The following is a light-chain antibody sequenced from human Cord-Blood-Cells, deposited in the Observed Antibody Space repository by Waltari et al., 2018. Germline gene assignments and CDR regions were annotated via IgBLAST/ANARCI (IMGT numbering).Light chain of an antibody. V-gene: IGKV3-11*01. CDR2: DAS. J-gene: IGKJ5*01. Sequence: EIVLTQSPATLAGSPGELAGLSCRASQSVSSYLAWYQQKPGQAPRLLIYDASNRATGIPARFSGSGSGTDFTLTISRLEPEDFAVYYCQQRSKWPSISFGQGTRLEI. CDR3: QQRSKWPSIS. CDR1: QSVSSY.